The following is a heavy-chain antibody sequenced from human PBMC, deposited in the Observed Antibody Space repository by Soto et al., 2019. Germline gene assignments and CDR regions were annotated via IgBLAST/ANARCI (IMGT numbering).Heavy chain of an antibody. D-gene: IGHD2-15*01. CDR2: ISYDGSNK. J-gene: IGHJ4*02. CDR3: ARDWVGYCSGGSCFDTHFDY. Sequence: QVQLVESGGGVVQPGRSLRLSCAASGFTFSSYAMHWVRQAPGKGLEWVAVISYDGSNKYYADSVKGRFTISRDNSKNTLYLKMNSLRAEDTAVYYCARDWVGYCSGGSCFDTHFDYWGQGTLVTVSS. CDR1: GFTFSSYA. V-gene: IGHV3-30-3*01.